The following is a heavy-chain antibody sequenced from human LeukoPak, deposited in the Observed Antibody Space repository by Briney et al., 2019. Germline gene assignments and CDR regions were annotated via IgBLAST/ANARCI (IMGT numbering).Heavy chain of an antibody. V-gene: IGHV1-8*01. D-gene: IGHD2-15*01. CDR1: GYTFTSYD. CDR2: MNPNSGNT. CDR3: ARGNSKRYCTGGSCYWFDP. J-gene: IGHJ5*02. Sequence: ASMKVSCKASGYTFTSYDINWVRQATGQGFEWMGWMNPNSGNTGYVQTFQGRVTMTRNTSISTAYMELSSLRSEDTAVYYCARGNSKRYCTGGSCYWFDPWGQGTLVTVSS.